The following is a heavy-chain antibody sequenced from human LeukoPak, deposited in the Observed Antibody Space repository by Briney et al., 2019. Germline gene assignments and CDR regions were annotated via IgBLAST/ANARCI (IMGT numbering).Heavy chain of an antibody. Sequence: KPSDTLSLTCAVYGGSFSGYYWSWIRQPPGKGLEWLGEINHSGSTNYNPSLKSRVTISVDTSKNQYSLNLSSVTAADTAVYYCASRADCSSTSCYVDYHYGMDVWGQGTTVTVSS. CDR1: GGSFSGYY. CDR2: INHSGST. V-gene: IGHV4-34*01. J-gene: IGHJ6*02. D-gene: IGHD2-2*01. CDR3: ASRADCSSTSCYVDYHYGMDV.